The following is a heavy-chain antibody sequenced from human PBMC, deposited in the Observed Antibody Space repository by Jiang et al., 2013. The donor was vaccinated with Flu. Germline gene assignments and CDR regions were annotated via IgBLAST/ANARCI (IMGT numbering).Heavy chain of an antibody. J-gene: IGHJ4*02. Sequence: SVIYSGGSTYYADSVKGRFTISRDNSKNTLYLQMNSLRAEDTAVYYCARVLTGLYFDYWGQGTLVTVSS. CDR3: ARVLTGLYFDY. CDR2: IYSGGST. V-gene: IGHV3-53*01. D-gene: IGHD3-9*01.